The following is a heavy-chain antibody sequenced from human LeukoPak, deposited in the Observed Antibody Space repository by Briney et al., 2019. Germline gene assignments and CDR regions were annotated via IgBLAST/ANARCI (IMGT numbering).Heavy chain of an antibody. V-gene: IGHV3-9*03. CDR2: ISWNSGSI. J-gene: IGHJ3*02. CDR1: GFTFDDYA. Sequence: PGRSLRLSCAASGFTFDDYAMHWVRQAPGKGLEWVSGISWNSGSIGYADSVKGRFTISRDNAKNSLYLQMNSLRAEDMALYYCATLRHDAFDIWGQGTMVTVSS. CDR3: ATLRHDAFDI.